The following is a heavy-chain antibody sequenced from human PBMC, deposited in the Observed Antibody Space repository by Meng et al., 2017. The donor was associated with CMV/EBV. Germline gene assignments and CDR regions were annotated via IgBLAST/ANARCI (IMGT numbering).Heavy chain of an antibody. CDR2: IYYSGST. CDR1: GGSISRGGYY. D-gene: IGHD3-10*01. V-gene: IGHV4-31*02. CDR3: ARDTMVRGGVWFDP. J-gene: IGHJ5*02. Sequence: GGSISRGGYYWSWIRQHPGKGLEWIGYIYYSGSTYYNPSLKSRVTISVDTSKNQFSLKLSSVTAADTAVYYCARDTMVRGGVWFDPWGQGTLVTVSS.